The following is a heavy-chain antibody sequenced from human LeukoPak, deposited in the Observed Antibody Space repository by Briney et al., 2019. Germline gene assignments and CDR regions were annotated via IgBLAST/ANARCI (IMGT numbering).Heavy chain of an antibody. Sequence: GGSLRLSCAASGFTVNNYYMHWVRQAPGKGLEWVASIQHGGGNQYYVDSVKGRFTISRDNSKNTVYLQMNSLRTEDTAVYYCAKREAVAAMSDFDYWGQGTLVTVSS. D-gene: IGHD6-19*01. CDR2: IQHGGGNQ. CDR3: AKREAVAAMSDFDY. J-gene: IGHJ4*02. V-gene: IGHV3-30*02. CDR1: GFTVNNYY.